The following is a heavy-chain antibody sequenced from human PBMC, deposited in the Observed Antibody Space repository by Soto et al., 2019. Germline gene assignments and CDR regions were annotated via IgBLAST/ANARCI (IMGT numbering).Heavy chain of an antibody. V-gene: IGHV1-3*01. CDR3: AGEGIAVAGKKYYFDY. D-gene: IGHD6-19*01. CDR2: INAGNGNT. J-gene: IGHJ4*02. Sequence: ASVKVSCKASGYTFTSYAMHWVRQAPGQRLEWMGWINAGNGNTKYSQKFQGRVTITRDTSASTAYMELSSLRSEDTAVYYCAGEGIAVAGKKYYFDYWGQGTLVTV. CDR1: GYTFTSYA.